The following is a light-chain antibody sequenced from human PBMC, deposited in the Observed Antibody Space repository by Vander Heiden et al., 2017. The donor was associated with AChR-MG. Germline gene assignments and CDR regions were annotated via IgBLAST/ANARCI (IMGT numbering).Light chain of an antibody. CDR1: QSVTSIY. V-gene: IGKV3-20*01. J-gene: IGKJ2*01. CDR2: NTS. CDR3: QHYGSSSYT. Sequence: EIVLTQSPGTLSLSPGERATLSCRASQSVTSIYFAWYQQKPGQPPRLLIYNTSSRATGIPDRLSGSGSGTDFTLTISRLEPEDFAVYYCQHYGSSSYTFGQRTKLEI.